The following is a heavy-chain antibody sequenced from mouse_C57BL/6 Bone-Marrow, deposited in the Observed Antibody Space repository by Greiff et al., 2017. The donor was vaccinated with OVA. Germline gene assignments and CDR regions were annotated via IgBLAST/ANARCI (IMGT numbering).Heavy chain of an antibody. CDR3: TTSNWDVGTWFAY. Sequence: EVKLVGSGAELVRPGASVKLSCTASGFNIKDDYMHWVKQRPEQGLEWIGWIDPENGDTEYASKFQGKATITADTSSNTAYLQLSSLTSEDTAVYYCTTSNWDVGTWFAYWGQGTLVTVSA. CDR1: GFNIKDDY. CDR2: IDPENGDT. D-gene: IGHD4-1*01. V-gene: IGHV14-4*01. J-gene: IGHJ3*01.